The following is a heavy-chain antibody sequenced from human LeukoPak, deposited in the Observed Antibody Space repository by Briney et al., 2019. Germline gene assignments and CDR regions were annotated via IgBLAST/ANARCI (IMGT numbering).Heavy chain of an antibody. J-gene: IGHJ4*02. Sequence: PGGSLRLSCPASGFTFSDFWMSWVRQAQGKGLEWVANIDRGGSATYYVDSVKGRFTISRDNAENSLFLQLNSLGAEDTAFYYCARSPDTGTVDFWGQGTLVTVSS. V-gene: IGHV3-7*01. CDR2: IDRGGSAT. CDR3: ARSPDTGTVDF. D-gene: IGHD3/OR15-3a*01. CDR1: GFTFSDFW.